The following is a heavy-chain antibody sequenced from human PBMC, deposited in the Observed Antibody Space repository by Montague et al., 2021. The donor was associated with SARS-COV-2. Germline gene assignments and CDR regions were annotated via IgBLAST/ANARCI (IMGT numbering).Heavy chain of an antibody. D-gene: IGHD2-21*01. CDR1: GGSMSGYY. J-gene: IGHJ4*02. CDR2: VHYTGRS. CDR3: AGAQNTCLIANCGNYFDV. V-gene: IGHV4-59*01. Sequence: SETLSLTCEVSGGSMSGYYWTWFRRSPGKGLEGSVYVHYTGRSKYYNPFKTRVFLPLVTPKNHVSPHLSSVTAADTAIYFCAGAQNTCLIANCGNYFDVWGQGTLVTVSS.